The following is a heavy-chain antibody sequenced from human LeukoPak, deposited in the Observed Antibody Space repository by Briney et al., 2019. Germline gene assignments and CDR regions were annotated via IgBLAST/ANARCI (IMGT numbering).Heavy chain of an antibody. J-gene: IGHJ4*02. CDR1: GGSISSGSYY. D-gene: IGHD6-19*01. Sequence: SQTLSLTCTVSGGSISSGSYYWSWIRQPAGKGLEWIGRIYTSGSTNYNPSLKSRVTISVDTSKNQFSLKLSSVTAADTAVYYCAREARIAVAGRGEENDYWGQGTLVTVSS. CDR2: IYTSGST. V-gene: IGHV4-61*02. CDR3: AREARIAVAGRGEENDY.